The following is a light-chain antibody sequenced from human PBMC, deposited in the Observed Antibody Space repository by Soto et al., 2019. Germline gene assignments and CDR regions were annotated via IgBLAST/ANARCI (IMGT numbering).Light chain of an antibody. J-gene: IGKJ1*01. Sequence: EIVLTQSPGTLSLSPGERATLSCRASQSVRSSYLAWYQQKPGQAPRLLIYAASSRATGIPDRFSGSGYGTDFTLTISRLEPEDFAVYYCQQYGSSPVAFGQGTKVEIK. V-gene: IGKV3-20*01. CDR1: QSVRSSY. CDR3: QQYGSSPVA. CDR2: AAS.